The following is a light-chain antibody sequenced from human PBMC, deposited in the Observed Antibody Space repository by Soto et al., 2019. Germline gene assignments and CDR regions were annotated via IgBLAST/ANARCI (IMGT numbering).Light chain of an antibody. V-gene: IGLV2-14*01. CDR1: RGDVGGYNY. CDR2: DVT. J-gene: IGLJ2*01. Sequence: QSVLTQPASVSGSPGQSITISCAGTRGDVGGYNYVSWYQQHPGKAPNLIIYDVTNRPSGVSDRCSGSKSGNMASLTTSGLQAEDEADYYCSSYTSGRPLVVFGGGTKVTVL. CDR3: SSYTSGRPLVV.